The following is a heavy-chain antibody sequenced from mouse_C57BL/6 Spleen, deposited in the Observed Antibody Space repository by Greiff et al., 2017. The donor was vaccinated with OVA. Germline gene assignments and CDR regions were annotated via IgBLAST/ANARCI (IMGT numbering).Heavy chain of an antibody. J-gene: IGHJ4*01. V-gene: IGHV1-66*01. CDR1: GYSFTSYY. Sequence: QVQLKQSGPELVKPGASVKISCKASGYSFTSYYIHWVKQRPGQGLEWIGWIYPGSGNTKYNEKFKGKATLTADTSSSTAYMQISSLTSEDSAVYYCARWGTTVVGGDYAMDYWGQGTSVTVSS. CDR2: IYPGSGNT. CDR3: ARWGTTVVGGDYAMDY. D-gene: IGHD1-1*01.